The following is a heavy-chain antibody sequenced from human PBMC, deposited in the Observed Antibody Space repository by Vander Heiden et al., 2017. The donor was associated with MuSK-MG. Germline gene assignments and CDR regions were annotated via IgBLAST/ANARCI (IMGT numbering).Heavy chain of an antibody. D-gene: IGHD6-13*01. CDR1: GFTFSAYA. CDR3: GKAYNGGVSRTWYLTFDI. CDR2: LSASGGST. V-gene: IGHV3-23*01. Sequence: EVQLLVSGGGLVQPGGSLRLSCAASGFTFSAYAMTWVRQAPGTGREWVSSLSASGGSTYYADSVKCWGIISRDNSKNILYLLMDSLRAEDKALYSCGKAYNGGVSRTWYLTFDISVLGKMVSVSA. J-gene: IGHJ3*02.